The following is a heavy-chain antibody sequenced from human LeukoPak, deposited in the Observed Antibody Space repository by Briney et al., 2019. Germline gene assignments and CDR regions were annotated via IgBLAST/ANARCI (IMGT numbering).Heavy chain of an antibody. Sequence: PGGSLRLSCAAPGFTFSSYSMNWVRQAPGKGLEWVSSISSSSSYIYYADSVKGRFTISRDNAKNSLYLQMNSLRDEDTAVYYCARDRGYYDSSGYYSQYYYYGMDVWGQGTTVTVSS. CDR3: ARDRGYYDSSGYYSQYYYYGMDV. V-gene: IGHV3-21*01. CDR2: ISSSSSYI. CDR1: GFTFSSYS. J-gene: IGHJ6*02. D-gene: IGHD3-22*01.